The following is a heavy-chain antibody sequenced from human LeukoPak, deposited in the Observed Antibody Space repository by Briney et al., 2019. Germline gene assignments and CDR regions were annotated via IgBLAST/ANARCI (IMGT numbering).Heavy chain of an antibody. CDR2: INHSGST. CDR1: GGSFSGYY. V-gene: IGHV4-34*01. D-gene: IGHD2-2*01. Sequence: SETLSLTCAVYGGSFSGYYWSWIRQPPGKGLEWIGEINHSGSTNYDPSLDSRVTISVDTSRNQFSLKLSSVTDAETAVYYCATKPGGYCSSTSCYGEAPWGQGTLVTVSS. J-gene: IGHJ5*02. CDR3: ATKPGGYCSSTSCYGEAP.